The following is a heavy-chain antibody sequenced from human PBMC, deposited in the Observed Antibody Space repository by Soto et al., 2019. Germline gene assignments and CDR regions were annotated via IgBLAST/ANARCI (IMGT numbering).Heavy chain of an antibody. J-gene: IGHJ4*02. CDR2: INSGGTSI. Sequence: PXVSLRLSCAASGFTVTNYEMSWVRQAPGKGLEWVLYINSGGTSIKYADSVKGRFTISRDNARNSLYLQMNSLRDEDTAVYYCARENYGDAFDFWGQGALVTVSS. CDR3: ARENYGDAFDF. D-gene: IGHD4-17*01. CDR1: GFTVTNYE. V-gene: IGHV3-48*03.